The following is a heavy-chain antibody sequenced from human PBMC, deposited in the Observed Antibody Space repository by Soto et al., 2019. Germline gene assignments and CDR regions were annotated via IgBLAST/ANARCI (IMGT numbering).Heavy chain of an antibody. V-gene: IGHV4-34*01. J-gene: IGHJ4*02. D-gene: IGHD5-18*01. CDR3: ARGRRGYSYGYLGYFDY. CDR1: GGSFSGYY. CDR2: INHSGST. Sequence: ASETLSLTCAVYGGSFSGYYWSWIRQPPGKGLEWIGEINHSGSTNYNPSLKSRVTISVDTSKNQFSLKLSSVTAADTAVYYCARGRRGYSYGYLGYFDYWGQGTLVTVSS.